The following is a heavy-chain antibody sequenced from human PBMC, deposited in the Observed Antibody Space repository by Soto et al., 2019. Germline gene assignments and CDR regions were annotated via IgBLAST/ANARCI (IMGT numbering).Heavy chain of an antibody. V-gene: IGHV1-69*01. CDR1: GGTFSSYA. CDR2: INPIFGTA. D-gene: IGHD1-7*01. J-gene: IGHJ3*02. Sequence: QVQLVQSGAEVKKPGSSVKVSCKASGGTFSSYAISWVRQAPGQGLEWMGGINPIFGTANYAQKFQGRVTITADESTSTAYMELSSLRSEDTAVYYCARLEGAMYNWNYGIAFAIWGQGTMVTVTS. CDR3: ARLEGAMYNWNYGIAFAI.